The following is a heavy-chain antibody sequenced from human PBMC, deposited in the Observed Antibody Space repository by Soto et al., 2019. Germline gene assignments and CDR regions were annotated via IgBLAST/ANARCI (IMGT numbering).Heavy chain of an antibody. J-gene: IGHJ6*02. CDR2: ISAYNGNT. CDR1: GYTFTSYG. Sequence: ASVKVSCKASGYTFTSYGISWVRQAPGQGLEWMGWISAYNGNTNYAQKLQGRVTMTTDTSTSTAYMELRSLRSDDTAVYYCARDDGTQYDILTGPKGMDAWGQGTTVTVS. CDR3: ARDDGTQYDILTGPKGMDA. V-gene: IGHV1-18*01. D-gene: IGHD3-9*01.